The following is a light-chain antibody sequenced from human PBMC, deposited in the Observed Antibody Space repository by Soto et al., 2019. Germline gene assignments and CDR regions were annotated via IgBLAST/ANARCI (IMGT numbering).Light chain of an antibody. V-gene: IGKV1-39*01. CDR1: QSIGKH. CDR3: QQSYTRPTT. CDR2: GAS. J-gene: IGKJ5*01. Sequence: DLQMTQSPSFLSASVGDRVTITCRASQSIGKHLNWYQQKPGKAPKFLIYGASTLQSGVPSRFTGSGSGTDFTLTVNSLQAEDFATYYCQQSYTRPTTFGQGTRLEI.